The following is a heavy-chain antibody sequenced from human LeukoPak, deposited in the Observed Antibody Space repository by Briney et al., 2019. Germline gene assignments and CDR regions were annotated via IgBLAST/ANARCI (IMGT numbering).Heavy chain of an antibody. V-gene: IGHV5-51*01. Sequence: GESLKISCKGSGYSFTSYWIGWVRQMPGKGLEWMGIIYPGGSDTRYSPFFQGQVTISADKSISTAYLQWSSLKASDTAMYYCATPYGTGSYYYGMDVWGQGTTVTVSS. CDR2: IYPGGSDT. CDR3: ATPYGTGSYYYGMDV. D-gene: IGHD3/OR15-3a*01. J-gene: IGHJ6*02. CDR1: GYSFTSYW.